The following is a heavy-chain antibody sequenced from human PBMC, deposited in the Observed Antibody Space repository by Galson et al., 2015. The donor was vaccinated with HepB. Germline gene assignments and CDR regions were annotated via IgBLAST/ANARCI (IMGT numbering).Heavy chain of an antibody. J-gene: IGHJ6*02. Sequence: SVKVSCKASGYTLTELSMHWVRQAPGKGLEWMGGFDPEDGETIYAQKFQGRVTMTEDTSTDTAYMELSSLRSEDTAVYYCARYYYDSSGYYPSGYYYGMDVWGQGTTVTVSS. D-gene: IGHD3-22*01. CDR3: ARYYYDSSGYYPSGYYYGMDV. CDR1: GYTLTELS. V-gene: IGHV1-24*01. CDR2: FDPEDGET.